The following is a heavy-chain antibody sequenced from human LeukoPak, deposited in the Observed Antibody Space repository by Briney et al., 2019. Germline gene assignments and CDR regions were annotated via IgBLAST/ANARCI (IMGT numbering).Heavy chain of an antibody. CDR3: ARPHYYDSSGYYNYADAFDI. J-gene: IGHJ3*02. V-gene: IGHV4-34*01. Sequence: SETLSLTCAGYGGSFSGYYWSWIRQPPGKGLEWIGEINHSGSTNYNPSLKSRVTISVDTSKNQFSLKLSSVTAADTAVYYCARPHYYDSSGYYNYADAFDIWGQGTMVTVSS. CDR2: INHSGST. D-gene: IGHD3-22*01. CDR1: GGSFSGYY.